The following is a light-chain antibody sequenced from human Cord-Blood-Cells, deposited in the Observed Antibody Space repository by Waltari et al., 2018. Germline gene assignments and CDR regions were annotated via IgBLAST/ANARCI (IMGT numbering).Light chain of an antibody. CDR3: SSYTSSNYV. CDR1: SSDVGGYNY. J-gene: IGLJ1*01. V-gene: IGLV2-14*01. CDR2: DVS. Sequence: QSALTQPASVSGSPGQSITISCTGTSSDVGGYNYVSWYQQHPGKAPKLMFYDVSNRPPGVSNRFAGSKSGNTASLTISGLQAEDEADYYCSSYTSSNYVFGTGTKVTVL.